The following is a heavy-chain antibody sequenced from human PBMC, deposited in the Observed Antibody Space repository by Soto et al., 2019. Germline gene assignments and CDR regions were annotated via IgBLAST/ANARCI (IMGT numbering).Heavy chain of an antibody. CDR3: ARVPPYYYGSGSYLSYYYYGMDV. V-gene: IGHV1-69*01. CDR1: GGTFSGYA. Sequence: QVQLVQSGAEVKKPGSSVKVSCKASGGTFSGYAISWVRQAPGQGLEWMGGIIPIFGTANYAQKFQGRVTITADESTSTAYMELSSLRSEDTAVYYCARVPPYYYGSGSYLSYYYYGMDVWGQGTTVTVSS. CDR2: IIPIFGTA. J-gene: IGHJ6*02. D-gene: IGHD3-10*01.